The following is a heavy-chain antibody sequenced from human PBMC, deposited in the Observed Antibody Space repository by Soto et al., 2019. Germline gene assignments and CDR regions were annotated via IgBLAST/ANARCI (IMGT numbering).Heavy chain of an antibody. J-gene: IGHJ4*02. Sequence: GGSLRLSCAASGFTFSSYAMYWVRQAPGEGLEWVSSISASGSTTYYADSVKGRFTVSRDNSKNTLSLQMNSLRSDDTAVYYCVKDYDIVVLSQDHWGQGTLSPSPQ. V-gene: IGHV3-23*01. CDR1: GFTFSSYA. D-gene: IGHD2-15*01. CDR2: ISASGSTT. CDR3: VKDYDIVVLSQDH.